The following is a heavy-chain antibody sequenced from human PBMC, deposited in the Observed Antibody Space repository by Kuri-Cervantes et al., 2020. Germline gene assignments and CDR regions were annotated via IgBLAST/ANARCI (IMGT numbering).Heavy chain of an antibody. CDR3: ARVRAGYCSGGSCYANYYYYYGMDV. J-gene: IGHJ6*02. CDR2: FDPEDGET. CDR1: GYTLTELS. D-gene: IGHD2-15*01. V-gene: IGHV1-24*01. Sequence: ASVKVSCKVSGYTLTELSMHWVRQAPGKGLEWMGGFDPEDGETIYAQKFQGRVTMTEDTSTDTAYMELSSLRSEDTAVYYCARVRAGYCSGGSCYANYYYYYGMDVWGQGTTVTVSS.